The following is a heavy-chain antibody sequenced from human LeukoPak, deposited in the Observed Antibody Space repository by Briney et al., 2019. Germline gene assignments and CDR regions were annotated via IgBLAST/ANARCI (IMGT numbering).Heavy chain of an antibody. V-gene: IGHV4-59*01. Sequence: SETLSLXCTVSGGSSSSYYWSWIRQPPGKGLESIGYIYYSGSTNYNPSLKSRVTISVDTSKNQFSLKLSSVTAADTAVYYCARVVSDYYDSSGYLDYWGQGTLVTVSS. CDR3: ARVVSDYYDSSGYLDY. J-gene: IGHJ4*02. CDR1: GGSSSSYY. D-gene: IGHD3-22*01. CDR2: IYYSGST.